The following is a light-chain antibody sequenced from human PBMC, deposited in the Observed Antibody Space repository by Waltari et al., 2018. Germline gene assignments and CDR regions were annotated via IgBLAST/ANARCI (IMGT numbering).Light chain of an antibody. CDR1: ASNIGGNL. CDR3: ASWDDSLNGHWV. Sequence: QPVLTQPPSVSGTPGQRVTISCSGSASNIGGNLVNWYQQFPGKAPKLLIYRSALRPPGGPDRFSVSKSGTSAALASSGLQSEDEADYFCASWDDSLNGHWVFGGGTKVTVL. V-gene: IGLV1-44*01. J-gene: IGLJ3*02. CDR2: RSA.